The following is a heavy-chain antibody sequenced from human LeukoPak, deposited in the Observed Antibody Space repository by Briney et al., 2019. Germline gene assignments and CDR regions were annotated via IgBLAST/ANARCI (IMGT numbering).Heavy chain of an antibody. CDR2: ISSSSSYI. J-gene: IGHJ3*02. V-gene: IGHV3-21*01. D-gene: IGHD6-19*01. Sequence: PGGSLRLSCVASGFTFSSYWMSWVRRAPGKGLEWVSSISSSSSYIYYADSVKGRFTISRDNAKNSLYLQMNSLRAEDTAVYYCASGLGPADPYSSGIWVLGTPPRGYFDIWGQGTMVTVSS. CDR1: GFTFSSYW. CDR3: ASGLGPADPYSSGIWVLGTPPRGYFDI.